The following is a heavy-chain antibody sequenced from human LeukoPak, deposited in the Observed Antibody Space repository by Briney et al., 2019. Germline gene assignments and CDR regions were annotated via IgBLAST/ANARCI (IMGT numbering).Heavy chain of an antibody. CDR1: GGSISSSTYF. CDR3: ARLVGIAAHHFDY. V-gene: IGHV4-39*02. D-gene: IGHD6-25*01. Sequence: SETLSLTCTVSGGSISSSTYFWGWIRQPPGKGLEWIATIYYSGSTYYNTSLKSRVTISVDTSKNHFSLKLSSVTAADTAVYYCARLVGIAAHHFDYWGQGTLVTVSS. CDR2: IYYSGST. J-gene: IGHJ4*02.